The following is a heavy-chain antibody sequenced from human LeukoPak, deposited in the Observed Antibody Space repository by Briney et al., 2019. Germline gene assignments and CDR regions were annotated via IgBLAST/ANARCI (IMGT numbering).Heavy chain of an antibody. CDR2: INPRGGST. CDR1: GYIFTTYY. CDR3: ARQYYYDSSGYYYGDAFDI. Sequence: ASVKVSCKASGYIFTTYYMHWMRQAPGQGPEWMGIINPRGGSTDYAQKFQGRITMTSDTSTSTAYMELSSLRSEDTAVYYCARQYYYDSSGYYYGDAFDIWGQGTMVTVSS. V-gene: IGHV1-46*01. D-gene: IGHD3-22*01. J-gene: IGHJ3*02.